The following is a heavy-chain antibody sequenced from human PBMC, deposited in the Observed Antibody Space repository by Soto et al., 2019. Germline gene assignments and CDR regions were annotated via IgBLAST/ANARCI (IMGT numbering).Heavy chain of an antibody. Sequence: SETLSLTCTVSGGSISSSSYYWGWIRQPPGTGLEWIGSIYYSGSTYYNPSLKSRVTISVDTSKNQFSLKLSSVTAADTAVYYCASHHSSGYYLSHDHLDYWGQGTLVTVSS. CDR3: ASHHSSGYYLSHDHLDY. CDR1: GGSISSSSYY. CDR2: IYYSGST. V-gene: IGHV4-39*01. J-gene: IGHJ4*02. D-gene: IGHD3-22*01.